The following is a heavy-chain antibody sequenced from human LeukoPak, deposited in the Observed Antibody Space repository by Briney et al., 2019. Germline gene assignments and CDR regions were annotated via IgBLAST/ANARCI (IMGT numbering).Heavy chain of an antibody. V-gene: IGHV3-23*01. CDR2: ISGSGTHT. D-gene: IGHD4-17*01. CDR3: AKERDYGHFDY. J-gene: IGHJ4*02. Sequence: GGSLRLSCAASGFTFSSYAMSWVRQAPGKGLEWVSGISGSGTHTYYADSVKGRFTISRDNSKNTLYPQMNGLRAEDTAVYYCAKERDYGHFDYWGQGTLVTVSS. CDR1: GFTFSSYA.